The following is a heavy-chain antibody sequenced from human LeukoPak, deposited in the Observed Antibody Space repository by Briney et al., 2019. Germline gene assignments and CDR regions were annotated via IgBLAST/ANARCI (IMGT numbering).Heavy chain of an antibody. CDR1: GYTLTGYY. Sequence: ASVKVSCKASGYTLTGYYMHWVRQAPGQGLEWMGWINPNSGGTNYAQKLQGRVTMTTDTSTSTAYMELRSLRSDDTAVYYCARLVDSGAHYDFWSGYSPISFDYWGQGTLVTVSS. V-gene: IGHV1-2*02. J-gene: IGHJ4*02. D-gene: IGHD3-3*01. CDR2: INPNSGGT. CDR3: ARLVDSGAHYDFWSGYSPISFDY.